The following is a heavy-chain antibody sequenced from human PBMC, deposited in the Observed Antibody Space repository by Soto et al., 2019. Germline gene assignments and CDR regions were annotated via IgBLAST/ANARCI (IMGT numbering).Heavy chain of an antibody. J-gene: IGHJ6*03. Sequence: PGGSLRLSCAASGFTFSDYYMSWIRQAPGKGLEWVSYISSSSSYTNYADSVKGRFTISRDNAKNSLYLQMNSLRAEDTAVYYCAKTFVPAASYYYYMDVWGKGTTVTVSS. V-gene: IGHV3-11*06. CDR1: GFTFSDYY. D-gene: IGHD2-2*01. CDR3: AKTFVPAASYYYYMDV. CDR2: ISSSSSYT.